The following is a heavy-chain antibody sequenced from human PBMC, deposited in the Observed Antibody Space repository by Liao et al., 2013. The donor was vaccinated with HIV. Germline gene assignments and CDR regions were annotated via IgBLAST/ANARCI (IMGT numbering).Heavy chain of an antibody. CDR1: GASVSTYH. D-gene: IGHD6-13*01. Sequence: QVQLQQWGAGLLKPSETLSLTCAVYGASVSTYHWSWIRQSAEKGLEWIGRVHVSGTTTYNPSLRDRLIMSVDTSKNQFSLKLSSVTAADTAVYYCARGSGIAAAGTRYYYYMDVWGKGTTVTVSS. CDR3: ARGSGIAAAGTRYYYYMDV. V-gene: IGHV4-59*10. CDR2: VHVSGTT. J-gene: IGHJ6*03.